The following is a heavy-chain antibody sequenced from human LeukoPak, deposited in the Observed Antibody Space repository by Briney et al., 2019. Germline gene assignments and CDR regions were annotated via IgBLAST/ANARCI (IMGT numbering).Heavy chain of an antibody. J-gene: IGHJ3*02. D-gene: IGHD3-16*01. CDR1: GFTFDDYA. V-gene: IGHV3-9*01. Sequence: GRSLRLSCAASGFTFDDYAMHWVRQAPGKGLEWVSGISWNSGSIGYADSVKGRFTISRDNAKNSLYLQMNSLRAEDTAVYYCARLTTGFWGFDIWGQGTMVTVSS. CDR3: ARLTTGFWGFDI. CDR2: ISWNSGSI.